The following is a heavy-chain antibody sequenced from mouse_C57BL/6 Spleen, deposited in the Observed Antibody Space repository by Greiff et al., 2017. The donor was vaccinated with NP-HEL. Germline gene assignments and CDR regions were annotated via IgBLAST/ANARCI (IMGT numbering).Heavy chain of an antibody. CDR2: IDPSDSYT. CDR1: GYTFTSYW. V-gene: IGHV1-69*01. Sequence: VQLQQPGAELVMPGASVKLSCKASGYTFTSYWLHWVKQRPGQGLEWIGEIDPSDSYTNYNQKFKGKSTLTVDKSSSTAYMQLSRLTSEDSAVYYCARDYGSSYDYFDYWGQGTTLTVSS. J-gene: IGHJ2*01. D-gene: IGHD1-1*01. CDR3: ARDYGSSYDYFDY.